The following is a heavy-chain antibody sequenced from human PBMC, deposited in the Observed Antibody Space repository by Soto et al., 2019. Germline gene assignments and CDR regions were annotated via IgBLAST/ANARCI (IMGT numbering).Heavy chain of an antibody. J-gene: IGHJ6*02. V-gene: IGHV4-59*01. CDR3: ARVVYSSSWYGEYYYYGMDV. D-gene: IGHD6-13*01. Sequence: KPSETLSLTCTVSGGSISSYYWSWIRQPPGKGLEWIGYIYYSGSTNYNPSLESRVTISVDTSKNQFSLKLSSVTAADTAVYYCARVVYSSSWYGEYYYYGMDVWGQGTTVTVSS. CDR2: IYYSGST. CDR1: GGSISSYY.